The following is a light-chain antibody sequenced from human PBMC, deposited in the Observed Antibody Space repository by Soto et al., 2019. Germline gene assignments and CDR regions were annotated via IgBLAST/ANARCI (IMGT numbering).Light chain of an antibody. J-gene: IGLJ1*01. CDR1: SSDVGGYNY. CDR3: SSYAGSNNLI. CDR2: DVS. Sequence: QSALTQPPSASGSLGQSVTISCTGTSSDVGGYNYVSWYQQHPGKAPKLLIYDVSHRPSGVPDRFSGSKSGNTASLTVSGLQAEDETDYYRSSYAGSNNLIFGTGTKLTVL. V-gene: IGLV2-8*01.